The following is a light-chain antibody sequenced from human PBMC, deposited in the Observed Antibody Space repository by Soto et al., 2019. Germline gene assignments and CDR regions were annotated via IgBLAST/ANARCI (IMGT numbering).Light chain of an antibody. J-gene: IGKJ3*01. CDR2: GAS. V-gene: IGKV3-20*01. Sequence: EVVLTQSPGTLSLSPGERATLSCRASQSVRSSYVAWYQQKPGQAPRLLIYGASSRATGIPDRFSGSGSGTDFXLTISXXEPXDFAVXYXQXXGSSTFTFGPGTTVDIK. CDR1: QSVRSSY. CDR3: QXXGSSTFT.